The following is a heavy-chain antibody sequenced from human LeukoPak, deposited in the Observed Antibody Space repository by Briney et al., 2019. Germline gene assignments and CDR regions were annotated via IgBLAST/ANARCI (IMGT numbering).Heavy chain of an antibody. CDR3: ARDLEVPAATYWTLKNYYYYGMDV. D-gene: IGHD2-2*01. CDR2: ISSSSSYI. Sequence: GGSLRLSCAASGFTFSSYSMNWVRQAPGKGLEWVSSISSSSSYIHYADSVKGRFTISRDNAKNSLYLQMNSLRAEDTAVYYCARDLEVPAATYWTLKNYYYYGMDVWGQGTTVTVSS. CDR1: GFTFSSYS. V-gene: IGHV3-21*01. J-gene: IGHJ6*02.